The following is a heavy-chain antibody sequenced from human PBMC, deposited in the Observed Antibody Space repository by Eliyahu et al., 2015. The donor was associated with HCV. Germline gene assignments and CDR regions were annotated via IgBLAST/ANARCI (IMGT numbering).Heavy chain of an antibody. D-gene: IGHD1-26*01. CDR1: GDTFSNFA. CDR3: ARVLLVGATTFYFDY. V-gene: IGHV1-69*01. CDR2: IIPIFARR. Sequence: SGDTFSNFAIAWVRQAPGQGLEWMGGIIPIFARRNYAQKFQGRVTITADESTSTAYMELSSLRSEDTAVYYCARVLLVGATTFYFDYWGQGTLATVSS. J-gene: IGHJ4*02.